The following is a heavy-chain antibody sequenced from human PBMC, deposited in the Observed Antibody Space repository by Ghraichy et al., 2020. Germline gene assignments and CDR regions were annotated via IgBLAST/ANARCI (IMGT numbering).Heavy chain of an antibody. D-gene: IGHD5-18*01. CDR3: AKVGNPDSWIQLWLPRYFDL. Sequence: GGSLRLSCAASGFTFSSYAMSWVRQAPGKGLEWVSAISGSGGSTYYADSVKGRFTISRDNSKNTLYLQMNSLRAEDTAVYYCAKVGNPDSWIQLWLPRYFDLWGRGTLVTVSS. V-gene: IGHV3-23*01. CDR1: GFTFSSYA. J-gene: IGHJ2*01. CDR2: ISGSGGST.